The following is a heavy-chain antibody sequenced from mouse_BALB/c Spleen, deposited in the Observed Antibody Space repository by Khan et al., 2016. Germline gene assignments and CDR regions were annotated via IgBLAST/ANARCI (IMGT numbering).Heavy chain of an antibody. CDR3: TRPFAY. CDR1: GFTFSNYW. J-gene: IGHJ3*01. CDR2: IRLQSNNYAT. Sequence: EVKLEESGGGLVQPGGSMKLSCVASGFTFSNYWMNWVRQFPEKGLEWIAEIRLQSNNYATHYAESVKGRFTISRDDSKSSVYLQMNNLRPEDTGIYYFTRPFAYWVQGTLVTVSA. V-gene: IGHV6-6*02.